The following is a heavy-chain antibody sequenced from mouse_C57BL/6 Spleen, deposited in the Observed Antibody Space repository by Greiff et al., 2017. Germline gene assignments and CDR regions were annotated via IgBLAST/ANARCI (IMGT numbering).Heavy chain of an antibody. CDR3: AKARPDWFDY. V-gene: IGHV1-53*01. Sequence: VQLQQSGTELVKPGASVKLSCKASGYAFPSYWMHWVQQRPGQGLEWIGNINPSNGGTNYNEKFKGKATLTVDKSSSTADMQLSSLTSEDSAVYYCAKARPDWFDYWGQGTPVTVSA. J-gene: IGHJ3*01. CDR1: GYAFPSYW. CDR2: INPSNGGT.